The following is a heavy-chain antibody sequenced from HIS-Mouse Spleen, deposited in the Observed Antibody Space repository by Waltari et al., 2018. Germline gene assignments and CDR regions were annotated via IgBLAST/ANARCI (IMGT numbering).Heavy chain of an antibody. Sequence: QLQLQESGPGLVKPSETLSLTCTVSGGSISSSSYYWGWICQPPGKGLEWIGSIYYSGSTYYNPSLKSRVTISVDTSKNQFSLKLSSVTAADTAVYYCAREIPYSSSWYDWYFDLWGRGNLVTVSS. V-gene: IGHV4-39*07. J-gene: IGHJ2*01. D-gene: IGHD6-13*01. CDR1: GGSISSSSYY. CDR2: IYYSGST. CDR3: AREIPYSSSWYDWYFDL.